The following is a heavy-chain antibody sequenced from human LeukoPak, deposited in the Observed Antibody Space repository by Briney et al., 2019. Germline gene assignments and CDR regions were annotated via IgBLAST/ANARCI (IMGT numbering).Heavy chain of an antibody. Sequence: GGSLRLSCAASAFTFSNYWMGWARQAPGRGLEWVASIKQDGSQKYYVDSVKGRFTISRDNAKNSLYLQMNSLRAEDTAVYYCARDRGYCSGGTCFVSYFDLWGQGTLVTVSS. CDR1: AFTFSNYW. CDR2: IKQDGSQK. J-gene: IGHJ4*02. CDR3: ARDRGYCSGGTCFVSYFDL. V-gene: IGHV3-7*01. D-gene: IGHD2-15*01.